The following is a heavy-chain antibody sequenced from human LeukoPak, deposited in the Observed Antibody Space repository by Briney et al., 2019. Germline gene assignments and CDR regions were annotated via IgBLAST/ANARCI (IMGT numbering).Heavy chain of an antibody. V-gene: IGHV3-21*01. CDR2: ISSSSSYI. Sequence: GGSLRLSCAASGFTFSSYSMNWVRQAPGKGLEWVSSISSSSSYIYYADSVKGRFTISRDNAKNSLYLQMNSLRAEDTTVYYCARDFMSSGRLDYWGQGTLVTVSS. CDR1: GFTFSSYS. J-gene: IGHJ4*02. CDR3: ARDFMSSGRLDY. D-gene: IGHD3-22*01.